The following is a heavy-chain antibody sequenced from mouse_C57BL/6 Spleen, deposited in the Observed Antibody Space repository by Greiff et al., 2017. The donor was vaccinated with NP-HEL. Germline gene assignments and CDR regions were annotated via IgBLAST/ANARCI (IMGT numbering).Heavy chain of an antibody. CDR1: GYTFTSYW. CDR3: ARSGITTVVGTGYFDV. CDR2: IDPNSGGT. V-gene: IGHV1-72*01. D-gene: IGHD1-1*01. J-gene: IGHJ1*03. Sequence: QVQLQQPGAELVKPGASVKLSCKASGYTFTSYWMHWVKQRPGRGLEWIGRIDPNSGGTKYNEKFKSKATLTVDKPSSTAYMQLSSLTSEDSAVYYCARSGITTVVGTGYFDVWGTGTTVTVSS.